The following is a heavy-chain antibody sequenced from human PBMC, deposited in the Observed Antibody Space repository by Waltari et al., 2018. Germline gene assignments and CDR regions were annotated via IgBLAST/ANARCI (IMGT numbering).Heavy chain of an antibody. CDR3: VRSDYGDYVGGYY. V-gene: IGHV3-21*01. CDR2: ISSSISFI. CDR1: GFTFSGYP. J-gene: IGHJ4*02. Sequence: EVQLLEAGGGLVKPGGSLGLSCAASGFTFSGYPRSWVRQTPGKGLEWVSSISSSISFIYYADAVKGRFTISRDNAKNSLFLQMNSLRAEDTSVYYCVRSDYGDYVGGYYWGQGTVVTVSS. D-gene: IGHD4-17*01.